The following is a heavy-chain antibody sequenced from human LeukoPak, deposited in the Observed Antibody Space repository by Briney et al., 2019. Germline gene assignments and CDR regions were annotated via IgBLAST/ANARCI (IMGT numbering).Heavy chain of an antibody. Sequence: PGGSLRLSCVASGFTFSSYAMSWVRQAPGKGLEWVSAISGSGGSTYYADSVKGRFTISRDNSKNTLYLQMNSLRAEDTAVYYCAKTIQWPYYFDYWGQGTLVTVSS. D-gene: IGHD6-19*01. CDR1: GFTFSSYA. CDR2: ISGSGGST. J-gene: IGHJ4*02. V-gene: IGHV3-23*01. CDR3: AKTIQWPYYFDY.